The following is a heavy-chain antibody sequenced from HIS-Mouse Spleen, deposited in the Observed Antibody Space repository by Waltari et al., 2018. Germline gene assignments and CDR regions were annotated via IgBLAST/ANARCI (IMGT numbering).Heavy chain of an antibody. CDR3: AREIPYSSSWYDWYFDL. CDR1: GGSISSSSYY. D-gene: IGHD6-13*01. V-gene: IGHV4-39*07. CDR2: IYYSGRP. Sequence: QLQLQESGPGLVKPSETLSLTCTVSGGSISSSSYYWGWIRQPPGKGLEWIGSIYYSGRPNYNPSLKSGVTISEDTSKNQFSLKLSSGTAADTAVYYCAREIPYSSSWYDWYFDLWGRGTLVTVSS. J-gene: IGHJ2*01.